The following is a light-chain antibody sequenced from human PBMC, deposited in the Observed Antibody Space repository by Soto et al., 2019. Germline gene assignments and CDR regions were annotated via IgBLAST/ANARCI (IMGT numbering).Light chain of an antibody. CDR1: QRRSNY. J-gene: IGKJ1*01. CDR2: AAS. CDR3: QTYNSYSRR. V-gene: IGKV1-39*01. Sequence: DVQMTQSPASLSASVGDRVAVTCLASQRRSNYLNWYQQKPGKAAKLLIYAASTLQSRVPSRFSGSGSGTAFTLTISSLQPEDVATYYCQTYNSYSRRFGQGTKLDIK.